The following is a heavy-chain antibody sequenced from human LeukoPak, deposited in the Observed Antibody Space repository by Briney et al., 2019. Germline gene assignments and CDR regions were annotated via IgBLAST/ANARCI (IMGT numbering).Heavy chain of an antibody. CDR3: AKDRYDSSGYYYWWFDP. J-gene: IGHJ5*02. V-gene: IGHV3-30*02. CDR1: GFTFSNYA. D-gene: IGHD3-22*01. Sequence: GGSLRLSCAASGFTFSNYAMSWVRQAPGKGLEWVAFIRYDGSNKYYADSVKGRFTISRDNSKNTLYLQMNSLRAEDTAVYYCAKDRYDSSGYYYWWFDPWGQGTLVTVSS. CDR2: IRYDGSNK.